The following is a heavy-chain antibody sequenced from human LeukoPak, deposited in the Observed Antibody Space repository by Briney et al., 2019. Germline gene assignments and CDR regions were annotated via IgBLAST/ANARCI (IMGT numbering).Heavy chain of an antibody. CDR3: ARFGRSHSSSWYGGYYMDV. J-gene: IGHJ6*03. D-gene: IGHD6-13*01. CDR2: IYYSGST. CDR1: GGSITNYF. V-gene: IGHV4-59*01. Sequence: SETLSLTCTVSGGSITNYFWSWIRQPPGKALEWIGYIYYSGSTNHNPSLKSRVTISVDTSKNQFSLKLSSVTAADTAVYYCARFGRSHSSSWYGGYYMDVWGKGTTVTVSS.